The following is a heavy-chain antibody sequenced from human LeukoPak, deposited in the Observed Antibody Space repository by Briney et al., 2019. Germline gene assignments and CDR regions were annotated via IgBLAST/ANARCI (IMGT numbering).Heavy chain of an antibody. J-gene: IGHJ4*02. V-gene: IGHV3-30*18. CDR3: TKEGYYGSGSFPDY. CDR1: GFTFSDYG. Sequence: GGSLRLSCAASGFTFSDYGMHWVRQAPGKGLEWVALISYDGSHKDYTDSVKGRFTISRDNSKNTLYLQMNSLRAEDTAVYYCTKEGYYGSGSFPDYWGQGTLVTVSS. CDR2: ISYDGSHK. D-gene: IGHD3-10*01.